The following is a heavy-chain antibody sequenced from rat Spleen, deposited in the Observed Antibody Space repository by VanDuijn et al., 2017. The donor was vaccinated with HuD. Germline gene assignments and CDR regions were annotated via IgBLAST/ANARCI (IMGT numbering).Heavy chain of an antibody. CDR3: ARHPEYRGGYVMDA. Sequence: EVQLVESGGGLVQPGRSLKLSCAASGFTFSSFPMAWVRQAPQKGLAWVSSISSGGGGTYYPDSVKGRFTISRDNAKSTIYLQMDSLRSEDTASYYCARHPEYRGGYVMDAWGQGASVTVSS. CDR2: ISSGGGGT. CDR1: GFTFSSFP. V-gene: IGHV5-25*01. D-gene: IGHD1-11*01. J-gene: IGHJ4*01.